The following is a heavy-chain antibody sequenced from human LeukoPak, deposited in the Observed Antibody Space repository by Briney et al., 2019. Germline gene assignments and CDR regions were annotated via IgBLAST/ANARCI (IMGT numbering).Heavy chain of an antibody. CDR3: AKDQVVVVTIDAFDI. CDR1: GYSFTSYW. Sequence: GESLKISCKGSGYSFTSYWIGWVRQAPGKGLEWVSAISGSGGSTYYADSVKGRFTISRDNSKNTLYLQMNSLRAEDTAVYYCAKDQVVVVTIDAFDIWGQGTMVTVSS. CDR2: ISGSGGST. V-gene: IGHV3-23*01. J-gene: IGHJ3*02. D-gene: IGHD2-21*02.